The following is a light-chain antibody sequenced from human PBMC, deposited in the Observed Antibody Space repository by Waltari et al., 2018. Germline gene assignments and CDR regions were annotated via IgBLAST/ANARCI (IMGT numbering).Light chain of an antibody. CDR2: AAS. J-gene: IGKJ4*01. V-gene: IGKV1-9*01. Sequence: DIQLTQSPSFLSASVVDRVTITCRASQDISTYLAWYQQKPGKAPKFLIYAASTLQSGVPSRFSGGGSGTEFTLTISSLQPEDFAIYHCQQVNSYPLTFGGGTKVEI. CDR1: QDISTY. CDR3: QQVNSYPLT.